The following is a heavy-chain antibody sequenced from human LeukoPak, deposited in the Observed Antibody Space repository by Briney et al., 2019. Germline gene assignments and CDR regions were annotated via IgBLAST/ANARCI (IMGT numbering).Heavy chain of an antibody. D-gene: IGHD2-15*01. CDR3: TRILGYCSGGSCNFYYYYYGMDV. CDR1: GFTLNSAW. V-gene: IGHV3-15*01. CDR2: IKSKTDGGTT. J-gene: IGHJ6*02. Sequence: GGSLRLSCAASGFTLNSAWMSWVRQAPGKGLEWVGRIKSKTDGGTTDFAAPVKGRFTISRDDSKNTLYLQMNSLKTEDTAVYYCTRILGYCSGGSCNFYYYYYGMDVWGQGTTVTVSS.